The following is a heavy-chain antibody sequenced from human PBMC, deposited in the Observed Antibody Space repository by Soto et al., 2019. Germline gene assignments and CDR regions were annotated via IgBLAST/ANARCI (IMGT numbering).Heavy chain of an antibody. Sequence: QVQLQESGPGLVKPSQTLSLTCTVSGGSISSGGYYWSWIRQHPGKGLEWIGYIYYSGSTYYNPSLKSRVTISVDTSKNQFSLKLSSVTAADTAVYYCSCSSTSWNLFDPWGQGTLVTVSS. CDR2: IYYSGST. V-gene: IGHV4-31*03. CDR1: GGSISSGGYY. CDR3: SCSSTSWNLFDP. J-gene: IGHJ5*02. D-gene: IGHD2-2*01.